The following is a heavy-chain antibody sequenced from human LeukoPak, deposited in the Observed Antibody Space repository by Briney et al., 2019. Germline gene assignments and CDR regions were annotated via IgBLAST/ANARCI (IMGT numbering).Heavy chain of an antibody. Sequence: GGSLRLSCAASGFTFTSYSMNWVRQAPGKGLEWISYISSSSSTIYYADSVKGRFTISRDNAKDSLYLQMNSLRAEDTAVYYCANRNGGNLPFWDYWGQGTLIIVSS. CDR2: ISSSSSTI. V-gene: IGHV3-48*04. CDR3: ANRNGGNLPFWDY. D-gene: IGHD5-24*01. J-gene: IGHJ4*02. CDR1: GFTFTSYS.